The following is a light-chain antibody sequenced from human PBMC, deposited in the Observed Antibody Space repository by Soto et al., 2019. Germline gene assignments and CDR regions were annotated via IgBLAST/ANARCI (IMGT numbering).Light chain of an antibody. V-gene: IGLV2-14*01. CDR1: SSDIGRYKY. CDR3: CSYTTSSTYV. Sequence: QSVLTQPASVSGSPGQSITISCTGTSSDIGRYKYVSWYQQHPGKAPKIMIYDVTNRPSGVSNRFSGSKSGNTASLTISGLQADDEADYYCCSYTTSSTYVFGTGTKVTVL. CDR2: DVT. J-gene: IGLJ1*01.